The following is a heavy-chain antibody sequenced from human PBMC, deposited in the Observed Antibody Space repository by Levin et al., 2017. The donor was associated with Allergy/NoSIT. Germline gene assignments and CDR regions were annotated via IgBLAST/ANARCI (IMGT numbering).Heavy chain of an antibody. V-gene: IGHV1-18*01. Sequence: GESLKISCKASGYTFTSYGISWVRQAPGQGLEWMGWISAYNGNTNYAQKLQGRVTMTTDTSTSTAYMELRSLRSDDTAVYYCARGGITMVRGVIIHPHYGMDVWGQGTTVTVSS. CDR3: ARGGITMVRGVIIHPHYGMDV. CDR2: ISAYNGNT. CDR1: GYTFTSYG. D-gene: IGHD3-10*01. J-gene: IGHJ6*02.